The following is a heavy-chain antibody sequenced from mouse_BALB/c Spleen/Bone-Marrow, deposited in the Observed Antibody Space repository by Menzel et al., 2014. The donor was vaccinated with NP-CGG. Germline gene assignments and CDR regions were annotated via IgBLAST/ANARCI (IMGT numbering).Heavy chain of an antibody. J-gene: IGHJ3*01. D-gene: IGHD2-3*01. CDR3: ARNNGGYYSWFAY. V-gene: IGHV2-2*02. CDR2: IWSGGST. Sequence: VQLQQSGPGLVQPSQSLSITCTVSGFSLTSYGVHWVRQSPGKGLEWLGVIWSGGSTDYNAAFVSRLSISKDNSKSQVFFKMNSLQANDTAIYYCARNNGGYYSWFAYWGQGTLVTVSA. CDR1: GFSLTSYG.